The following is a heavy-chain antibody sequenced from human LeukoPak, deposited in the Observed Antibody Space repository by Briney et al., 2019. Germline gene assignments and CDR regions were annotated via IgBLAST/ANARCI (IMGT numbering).Heavy chain of an antibody. V-gene: IGHV1-69*06. Sequence: WASVKVSCKASGGTFSSYAISWVRQAPGQGLEWMGGIIPIFGTANYAQKFQGRVTITADKSTSTAYMELSSLRSEDTAVYYCAFSSYYLQGNYYYMDVWGKGTTVTVSS. J-gene: IGHJ6*03. CDR2: IIPIFGTA. CDR1: GGTFSSYA. CDR3: AFSSYYLQGNYYYMDV. D-gene: IGHD1-26*01.